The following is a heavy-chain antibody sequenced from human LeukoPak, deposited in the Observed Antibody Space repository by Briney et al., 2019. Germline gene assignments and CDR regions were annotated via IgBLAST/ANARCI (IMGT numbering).Heavy chain of an antibody. J-gene: IGHJ4*02. V-gene: IGHV4-38-2*01. Sequence: TSETLSLTCSVSGYSISSGNYWGWIRLPPGKGLQWIGSIYHSGSTYYNPSLKSRVTISVDTSKNQFSLKLSSVTAADTAVYYCASLRTGDFDYWGQGALVTVSS. CDR1: GYSISSGNY. D-gene: IGHD3-10*01. CDR3: ASLRTGDFDY. CDR2: IYHSGST.